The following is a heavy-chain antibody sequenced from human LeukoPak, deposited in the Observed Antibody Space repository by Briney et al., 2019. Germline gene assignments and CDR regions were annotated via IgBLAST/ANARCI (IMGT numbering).Heavy chain of an antibody. D-gene: IGHD1-26*01. Sequence: PSETLSLTCTVSSGSISGYYWTWIRQPPGKGLEWIGNIFYSGSTNYNPSLKSRVTISLDTSKEQFSLKLTSVTAADTAVYYCARQSYGGAYYFFGYWGQGTLVAVSS. CDR3: ARQSYGGAYYFFGY. CDR1: SGSISGYY. V-gene: IGHV4-59*08. J-gene: IGHJ4*02. CDR2: IFYSGST.